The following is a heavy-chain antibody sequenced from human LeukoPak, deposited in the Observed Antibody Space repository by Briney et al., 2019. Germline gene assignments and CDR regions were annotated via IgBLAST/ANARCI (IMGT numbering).Heavy chain of an antibody. CDR1: GFTFSSYG. V-gene: IGHV3-33*01. CDR3: AREQYYDFWSGYYGAFDI. D-gene: IGHD3-3*01. Sequence: GGSLRLSCAASGFTFSSYGMHWVRQAPGKGLEWVAVIWYDGSNKYYADSVKGRFTISRDNSKNTLYLQMNSLRAEDTAVYYCAREQYYDFWSGYYGAFDIWGQGTMVTVSS. J-gene: IGHJ3*02. CDR2: IWYDGSNK.